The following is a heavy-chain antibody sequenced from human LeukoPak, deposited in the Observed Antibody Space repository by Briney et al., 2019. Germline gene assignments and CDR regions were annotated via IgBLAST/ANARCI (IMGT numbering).Heavy chain of an antibody. J-gene: IGHJ4*02. CDR2: ISSSSSYI. V-gene: IGHV3-21*01. D-gene: IGHD2-21*02. CDR3: ARDRSIVVVTAIFDY. Sequence: GGSLRLSCAASGFTFSSYSMNWVRQAPGKGLEWVSSISSSSSYIYYADPVKGRFTISRDNAKNSLYLQMNSLRAEDTAVYYCARDRSIVVVTAIFDYWGQGTLVTVSS. CDR1: GFTFSSYS.